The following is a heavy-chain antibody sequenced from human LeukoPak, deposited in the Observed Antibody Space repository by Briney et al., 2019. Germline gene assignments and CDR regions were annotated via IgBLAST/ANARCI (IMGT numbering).Heavy chain of an antibody. CDR2: ISSSSSTI. D-gene: IGHD1-14*01. J-gene: IGHJ6*03. V-gene: IGHV3-48*01. Sequence: PGGSLRLSCAASGFTFSSYSMNWVRQAPGKGLEWVSYISSSSSTIYYADSVKGRFTISRDNAKNSLYLQMNSLRAEDTAVYYCAKDRTGLSAYMDVWGKGTTVTISS. CDR1: GFTFSSYS. CDR3: AKDRTGLSAYMDV.